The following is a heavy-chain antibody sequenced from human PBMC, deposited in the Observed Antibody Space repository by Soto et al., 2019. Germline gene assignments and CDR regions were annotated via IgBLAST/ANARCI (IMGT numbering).Heavy chain of an antibody. CDR3: ARDRRTTLTNGEY. Sequence: QVQLVESGGGVVQPGRSLRLSCAASGFTFSSYAMHWVRQAPGKGLEWVAVISYDGSNKYYADSVKGRFTISRDNSKNTLYLQMNSLRAEDTAVYYCARDRRTTLTNGEYWGQGTLVTVSS. V-gene: IGHV3-30-3*01. J-gene: IGHJ4*02. CDR1: GFTFSSYA. CDR2: ISYDGSNK. D-gene: IGHD4-17*01.